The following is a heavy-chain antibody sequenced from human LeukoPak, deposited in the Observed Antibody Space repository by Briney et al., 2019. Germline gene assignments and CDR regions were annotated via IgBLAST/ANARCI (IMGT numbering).Heavy chain of an antibody. Sequence: GGSLRLSCAASGFTFSSYSMNWVRQAPGKGLEWVSSISSSSSYIYYADSVKGRFTISRDNAKNSLYLQMNSLRAGDTAVYYCARDKSERWLQFDYFDYWGQGTLVTVSS. CDR3: ARDKSERWLQFDYFDY. CDR2: ISSSSSYI. J-gene: IGHJ4*02. D-gene: IGHD5-24*01. V-gene: IGHV3-21*01. CDR1: GFTFSSYS.